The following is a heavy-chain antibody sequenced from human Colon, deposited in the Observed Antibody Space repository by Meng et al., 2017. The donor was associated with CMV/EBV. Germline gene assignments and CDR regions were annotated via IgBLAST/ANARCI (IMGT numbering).Heavy chain of an antibody. CDR2: ISHDGTKK. J-gene: IGHJ5*02. Sequence: GESLKISCAAPGFTFSAFPIHWVRQAPGKGLEWVAIISHDGTKKYYAESVKGRFSLSRDNSQNTVNMHMNSLRGDDTAVYYCARASNSSFDPWGQGTLVTVSS. V-gene: IGHV3-30*04. D-gene: IGHD4-11*01. CDR3: ARASNSSFDP. CDR1: GFTFSAFP.